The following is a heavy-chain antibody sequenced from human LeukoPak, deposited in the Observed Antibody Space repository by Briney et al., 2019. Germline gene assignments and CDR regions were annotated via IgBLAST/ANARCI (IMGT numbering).Heavy chain of an antibody. CDR1: GFTFSRNW. V-gene: IGHV3-74*01. J-gene: IGHJ4*02. CDR2: INSDGSIT. CDR3: AKIDAY. Sequence: GGSLRLSCAGSGFTFSRNWMHWVRQAPGKGLVWVSRINSDGSITNYADSVKGRFTIFRDNAKNTLYLQMSSLRAEDTAVYYCAKIDAYWGQGTLVTVSS.